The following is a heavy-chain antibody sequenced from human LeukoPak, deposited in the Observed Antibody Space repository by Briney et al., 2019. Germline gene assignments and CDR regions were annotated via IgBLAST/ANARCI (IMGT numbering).Heavy chain of an antibody. Sequence: SGGSLRLSCAASGFTFSSYEMNWFRQAPGKGLEWVSYISSSGSTIYYADSVKGRFTISRDNAKNSLYLQMNSLRAEDTAVYYCAREYPIAAAGLWGQGTLVTVSS. D-gene: IGHD6-13*01. CDR1: GFTFSSYE. CDR3: AREYPIAAAGL. V-gene: IGHV3-48*03. J-gene: IGHJ4*02. CDR2: ISSSGSTI.